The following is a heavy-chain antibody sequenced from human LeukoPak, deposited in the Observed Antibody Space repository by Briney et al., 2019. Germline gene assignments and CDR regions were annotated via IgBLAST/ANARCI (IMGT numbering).Heavy chain of an antibody. J-gene: IGHJ6*03. V-gene: IGHV1-18*01. CDR3: ARGLPQGTMIVVGGVPYYYYYYMDV. D-gene: IGHD3-22*01. Sequence: ASVKVSCKASGYTFTSYGISWVRQAPGQGLEWMGWISAYNGNTNYAQKFQGRVTMTTDTYTSTAYMELRSLRSDDTAVYYCARGLPQGTMIVVGGVPYYYYYYMDVWGKGTTVTVSS. CDR1: GYTFTSYG. CDR2: ISAYNGNT.